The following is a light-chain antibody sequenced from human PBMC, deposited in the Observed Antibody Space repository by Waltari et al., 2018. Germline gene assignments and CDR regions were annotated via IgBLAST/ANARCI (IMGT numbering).Light chain of an antibody. Sequence: IVLTQSPGALSLSPGKIPPLSCRASQSISSSYLSWYQQKPGQTPRLLIYGASSRATGIPDRFSGSGSGTDFTLTISRLEPEDFAVYYCQQYGSLSWTFGQGTKVEIK. V-gene: IGKV3-20*01. CDR3: QQYGSLSWT. CDR2: GAS. CDR1: QSISSSY. J-gene: IGKJ1*01.